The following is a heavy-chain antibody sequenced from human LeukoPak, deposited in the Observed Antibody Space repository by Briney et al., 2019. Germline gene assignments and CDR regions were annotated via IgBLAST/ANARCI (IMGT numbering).Heavy chain of an antibody. J-gene: IGHJ2*01. CDR1: GYTFTSYG. D-gene: IGHD6-19*01. CDR2: ISAYNGNT. V-gene: IGHV1-18*01. Sequence: GASVKVSCKASGYTFTSYGNSWVRQAPGQGLEWMGWISAYNGNTNYAQKLQGRVTMTTDTSTSTAYMELRSLRSDDTAVYYCARDPYGYSSGWSRYFDLWGRGTLVTVSS. CDR3: ARDPYGYSSGWSRYFDL.